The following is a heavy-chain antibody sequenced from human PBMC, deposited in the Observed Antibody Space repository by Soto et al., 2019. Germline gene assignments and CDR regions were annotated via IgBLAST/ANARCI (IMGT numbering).Heavy chain of an antibody. J-gene: IGHJ4*02. V-gene: IGHV3-30-3*01. Sequence: GGSLRLSCAASGFTFSSYAMHWVRQAPGKGLEWVAVISYDGSNKYYADSVKGRFTISRDNSKNTLYLQMNSLRAEDTAVYYCARDPGSSWFYFDYWGQGTLVTAPQ. CDR1: GFTFSSYA. CDR3: ARDPGSSWFYFDY. D-gene: IGHD6-13*01. CDR2: ISYDGSNK.